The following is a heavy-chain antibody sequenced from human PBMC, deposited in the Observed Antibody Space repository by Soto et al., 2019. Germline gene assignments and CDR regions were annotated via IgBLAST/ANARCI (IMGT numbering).Heavy chain of an antibody. CDR2: TYPSDSDT. D-gene: IGHD3-3*01. J-gene: IGHJ4*02. V-gene: IGHV5-51*01. Sequence: GESLKISCKGSGYNFAVYWIAWVLQMPGKGLELMGITYPSDSDTRYRPSFQGQVTISADKSISSAYLQWSSLRASDTATYYCARGGVSTRTFDYWGQGTPVTVSS. CDR1: GYNFAVYW. CDR3: ARGGVSTRTFDY.